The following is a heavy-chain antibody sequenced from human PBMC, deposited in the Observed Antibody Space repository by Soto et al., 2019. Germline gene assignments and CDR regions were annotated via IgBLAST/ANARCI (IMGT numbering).Heavy chain of an antibody. Sequence: GGSLRLSCAASGFTFSSYAMSWVRQAPGKGLEWVSAISGSGGSTYYADSVKGRFTISRDNSKNTLYLQMNSLRAEDTAVYYCAKDRLLWFGESHHDYWGQGTLVTVSS. D-gene: IGHD3-10*01. CDR1: GFTFSSYA. CDR2: ISGSGGST. V-gene: IGHV3-23*01. CDR3: AKDRLLWFGESHHDY. J-gene: IGHJ4*02.